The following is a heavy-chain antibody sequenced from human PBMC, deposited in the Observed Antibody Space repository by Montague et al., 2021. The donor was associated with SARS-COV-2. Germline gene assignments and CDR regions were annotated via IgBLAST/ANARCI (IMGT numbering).Heavy chain of an antibody. V-gene: IGHV4-39*01. CDR3: ARRRERSTVVSPAVFDL. J-gene: IGHJ3*01. Sequence: SETLSLTCSVSSDSISSRSYCWAWIRQSPGKGLEWIGNICYGGSTYYNPSLRSRVVMSAETSKSQFSLKLYSVTAADTSIYYCARRRERSTVVSPAVFDLWGQGTMVIVSS. D-gene: IGHD4-23*01. CDR2: ICYGGST. CDR1: SDSISSRSYC.